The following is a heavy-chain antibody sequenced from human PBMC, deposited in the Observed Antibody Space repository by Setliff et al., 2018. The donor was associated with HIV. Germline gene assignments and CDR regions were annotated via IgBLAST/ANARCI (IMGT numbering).Heavy chain of an antibody. CDR3: IRKGEGASAFDI. CDR1: GFTFSSYW. V-gene: IGHV3-74*01. J-gene: IGHJ3*02. Sequence: PGGSLRLSCAASGFTFSSYWMFWVRQAPGKGLVWVSRINSDGSSTSYADSVKGRFTISRDNAKNTLYLQMNSLRADDTAVYYCIRKGEGASAFDIWGQGTMVTVSS. D-gene: IGHD1-26*01. CDR2: INSDGSST.